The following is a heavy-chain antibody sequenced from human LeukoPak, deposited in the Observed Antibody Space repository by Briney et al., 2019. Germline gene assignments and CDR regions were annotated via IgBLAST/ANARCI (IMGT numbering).Heavy chain of an antibody. V-gene: IGHV1-69*06. Sequence: SVKVSCKASGGTSSSYAISWVRQAPGQGLEWMGGIIHIFGTANYAQKFQGRVTITADKSTSTAYMELSSLRSEDTAVYYCASCIVVVPAAIGSCAFDIWGQGTMVTVSS. CDR2: IIHIFGTA. CDR3: ASCIVVVPAAIGSCAFDI. D-gene: IGHD2-2*01. J-gene: IGHJ3*02. CDR1: GGTSSSYA.